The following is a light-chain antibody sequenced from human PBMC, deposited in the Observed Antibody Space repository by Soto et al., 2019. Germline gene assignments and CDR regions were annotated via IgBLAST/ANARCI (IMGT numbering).Light chain of an antibody. Sequence: QSALTQPASVSGSPGQSITISCTGTSSDVGRYNYVSWYQQHPGKAPKLMFYDVSNRPSGVSNRFSGSKSGNTASLTISGLQAEDEADYYCTSYTSSNTYVFGTGTKLTVL. CDR3: TSYTSSNTYV. CDR2: DVS. CDR1: SSDVGRYNY. V-gene: IGLV2-14*01. J-gene: IGLJ1*01.